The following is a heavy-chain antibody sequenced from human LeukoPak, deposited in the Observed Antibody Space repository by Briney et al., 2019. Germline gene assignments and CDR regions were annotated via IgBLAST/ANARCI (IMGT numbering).Heavy chain of an antibody. V-gene: IGHV1-69*06. CDR1: GGTFSSYA. Sequence: GASVKVSCKASGGTFSSYAISWVRQAPEQGLEWMGGIIPIFGTANYAQKFQGRVTITADKSTSTAYMELSSLRSEDAAVYYCARASFWESPINWFDPWGQGTLVTVSS. J-gene: IGHJ5*02. CDR2: IIPIFGTA. CDR3: ARASFWESPINWFDP. D-gene: IGHD3-16*01.